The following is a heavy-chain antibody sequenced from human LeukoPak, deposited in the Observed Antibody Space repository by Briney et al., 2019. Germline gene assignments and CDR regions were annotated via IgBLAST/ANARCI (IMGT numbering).Heavy chain of an antibody. CDR3: ARELNYSKGFDY. Sequence: SETLSLTCTVSGGSISSGGYYWSWIRQPPGKGLEWIGYIYHSGSTYYNPSLKSRVTISVDRSKNQFSLKLSSVTAADTAVYYCARELNYSKGFDYWGQGTLVTVSS. D-gene: IGHD4-11*01. V-gene: IGHV4-30-2*01. CDR1: GGSISSGGYY. J-gene: IGHJ4*02. CDR2: IYHSGST.